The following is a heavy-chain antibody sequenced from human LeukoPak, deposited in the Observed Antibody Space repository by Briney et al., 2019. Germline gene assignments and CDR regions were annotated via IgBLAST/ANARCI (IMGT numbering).Heavy chain of an antibody. CDR2: INHSGST. CDR3: ARGRSSSWYGYYYYYMDV. CDR1: GGSFSGYY. V-gene: IGHV4-34*01. D-gene: IGHD6-13*01. Sequence: SETLSLTCAVYGGSFSGYYWSWIRQPPGKGLEWIGEINHSGSTNYNPSLKSRVTISVDTSKNQFSLKLSSVTAADTAVYYCARGRSSSWYGYYYYYMDVWGKGTTVTVSS. J-gene: IGHJ6*03.